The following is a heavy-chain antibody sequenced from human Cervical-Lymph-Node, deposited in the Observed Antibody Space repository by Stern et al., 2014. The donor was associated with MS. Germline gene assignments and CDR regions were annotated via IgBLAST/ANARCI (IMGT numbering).Heavy chain of an antibody. J-gene: IGHJ4*02. V-gene: IGHV3-30*04. CDR3: ARDRGDVEFDL. Sequence: QVQLVQSGGGVVQPGRSLRLSCAASGFIFNNYAMHWVRQAPGKGLEWLAFISVDGSLKHHVDSVKGRFTISRDNSRNTLSLHMNTLRGDDTAVYYCARDRGDVEFDLWGQGTLVTVSS. CDR1: GFIFNNYA. CDR2: ISVDGSLK. D-gene: IGHD3-10*01.